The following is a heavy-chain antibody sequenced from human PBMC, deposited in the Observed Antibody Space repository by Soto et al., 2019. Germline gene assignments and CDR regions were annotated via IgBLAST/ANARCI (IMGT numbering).Heavy chain of an antibody. CDR3: ARPMVYTAIVTDYYYGMDV. Sequence: GESLKISCKGSGYSFTSYWIGWVRQMPGKGLEWMGIIYPGDSDTRYSPSFQGQVTISADKSISTTYLQWSSLKASDTAMYYCARPMVYTAIVTDYYYGMDVWGQGTTVTAP. CDR1: GYSFTSYW. CDR2: IYPGDSDT. J-gene: IGHJ6*02. D-gene: IGHD5-18*01. V-gene: IGHV5-51*01.